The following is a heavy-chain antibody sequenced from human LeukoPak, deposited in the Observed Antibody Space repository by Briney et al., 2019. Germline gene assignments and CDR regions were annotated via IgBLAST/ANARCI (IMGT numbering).Heavy chain of an antibody. V-gene: IGHV4-30-4*01. CDR1: GGSISSGYYY. CDR3: ARVSTPLRFSNWFDP. Sequence: SQTLSLTCTVSGGSISSGYYYWSWIRQPPGKGLEYIGYIYYGGTYYNPSLKSRVTISVDTSKNQFSLKLSSVTAADTAVYYCARVSTPLRFSNWFDPWGQGTLVTVSS. CDR2: IYYGGT. J-gene: IGHJ5*02. D-gene: IGHD3-3*01.